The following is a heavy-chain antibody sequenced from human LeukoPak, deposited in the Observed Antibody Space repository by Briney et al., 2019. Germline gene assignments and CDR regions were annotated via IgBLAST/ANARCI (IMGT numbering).Heavy chain of an antibody. CDR3: ARDRGSSWPEFDP. V-gene: IGHV3-21*01. D-gene: IGHD6-13*01. CDR2: ISSSSSYI. CDR1: GFTFSSYS. J-gene: IGHJ5*02. Sequence: GGSLRLSCAASGFTFSSYSMNWVRQAPGKGLEWVSSISSSSSYIYYADSVKGRFTISRDNAKNSLYLQMNSLRAEDTAVYYCARDRGSSWPEFDPWGQGTLVTVSS.